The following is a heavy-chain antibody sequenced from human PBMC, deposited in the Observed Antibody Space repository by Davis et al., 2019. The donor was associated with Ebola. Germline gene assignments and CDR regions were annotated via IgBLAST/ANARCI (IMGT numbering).Heavy chain of an antibody. CDR3: AKVDPGIVGALYYYGMDV. J-gene: IGHJ6*02. V-gene: IGHV3-23*01. CDR2: IAGSGTST. D-gene: IGHD2-15*01. CDR1: GFTFSSYA. Sequence: PGGSLRLSCAASGFTFSSYAMSWVRQAPGKGLEWVSSIAGSGTSTYYADSVKGRFTISRDNSKNTLYLQMNSLRAEDTAVYYCAKVDPGIVGALYYYGMDVWGQGTTVTVSS.